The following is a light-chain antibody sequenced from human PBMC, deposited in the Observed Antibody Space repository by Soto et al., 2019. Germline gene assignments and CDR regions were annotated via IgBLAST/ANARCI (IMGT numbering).Light chain of an antibody. CDR1: QSVRNNY. CDR3: HRYGSSPPHT. J-gene: IGKJ2*01. CDR2: GAS. V-gene: IGKV3-20*01. Sequence: EIVLTQSPGTLSLSPGEGASLSCRASQSVRNNYLAWYQQKPGQAPRLLIYGASSRATGIPDRFSGSGSGTDFSLTISRLESEDFAVYYCHRYGSSPPHTFGQGTRLEIK.